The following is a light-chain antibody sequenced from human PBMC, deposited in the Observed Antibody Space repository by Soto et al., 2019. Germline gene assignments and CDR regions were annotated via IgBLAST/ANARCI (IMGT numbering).Light chain of an antibody. CDR2: RNN. CDR3: AAWDDSLSAVV. Sequence: QSVLTQPPSASGTPGQRVTISCSGSSSNIGSNYVYWYQQLPGTAPKLLIYRNNQRPSGVPDRFSGSKFGTSASLAISGLRSEDEADYYCAAWDDSLSAVVFGGGTKLTVL. V-gene: IGLV1-47*01. J-gene: IGLJ2*01. CDR1: SSNIGSNY.